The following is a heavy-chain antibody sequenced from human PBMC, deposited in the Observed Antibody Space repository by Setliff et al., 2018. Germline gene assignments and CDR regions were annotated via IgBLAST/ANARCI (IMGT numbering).Heavy chain of an antibody. V-gene: IGHV3-23*01. D-gene: IGHD5-18*01. J-gene: IGHJ4*02. CDR2: ISGSGGTI. CDR1: GFTFSSYA. CDR3: AKDLGNTYGRENFFDS. Sequence: GGSLRLSCAASGFTFSSYAMSWVRQAPGKGLEWVSAISGSGGTIYYADSVKGRFTISRDNAKKSLYLQMNSLRAEDTAVYYCAKDLGNTYGRENFFDSWGQGTLVTVSS.